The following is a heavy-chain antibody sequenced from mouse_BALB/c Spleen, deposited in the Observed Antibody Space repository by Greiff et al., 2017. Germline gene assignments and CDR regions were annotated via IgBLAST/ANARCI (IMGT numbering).Heavy chain of an antibody. CDR2: ISYSGST. V-gene: IGHV3-2*02. D-gene: IGHD2-1*01. CDR1: GYSITSDYA. J-gene: IGHJ4*01. CDR3: ARYGNYGDAMDY. Sequence: VQLKESGPGLVKPSQSLSLTCTVTGYSITSDYAWNWIRQFPGNQLEWMGYISYSGSTSYNPSLKSRISITRDTSKNQFFLQLNSVTTEDTATYYCARYGNYGDAMDYWGQGTSVTVSS.